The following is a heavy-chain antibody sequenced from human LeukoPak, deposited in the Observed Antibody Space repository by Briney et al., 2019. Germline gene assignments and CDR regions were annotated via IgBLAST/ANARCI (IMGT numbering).Heavy chain of an antibody. Sequence: PGGSLRLSCAASGFTFSSYWMSWVRQAPGKGLEWVANIKQDGSEKYYVDSVKGRFTISRDNAKNSLYLQMNSLRAEDTAVYYCARAVGSSWYFYFDYWGQGTLVTVSS. J-gene: IGHJ4*02. D-gene: IGHD6-13*01. V-gene: IGHV3-7*01. CDR1: GFTFSSYW. CDR2: IKQDGSEK. CDR3: ARAVGSSWYFYFDY.